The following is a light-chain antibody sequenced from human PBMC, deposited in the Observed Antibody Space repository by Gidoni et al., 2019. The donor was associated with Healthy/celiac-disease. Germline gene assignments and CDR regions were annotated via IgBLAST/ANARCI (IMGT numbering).Light chain of an antibody. J-gene: IGKJ1*01. CDR1: QSVSSY. CDR3: QQRSNWPL. Sequence: ELVLTQSPATLSLSPGERATLSCRASQSVSSYLAWYQQKPGQAPRLLIYDASNRATGIPARFSGSGSGTDFTLTISSLEPEDFAVYYCQQRSNWPLFGQGTKVEIK. V-gene: IGKV3-11*01. CDR2: DAS.